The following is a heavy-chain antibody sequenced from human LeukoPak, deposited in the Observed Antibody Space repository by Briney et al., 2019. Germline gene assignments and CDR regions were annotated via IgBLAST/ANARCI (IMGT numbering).Heavy chain of an antibody. Sequence: ASVKVSCKASGYTFTDYYMHWMRQAPGQGLEWMGWINPNSGGTEYTQNFQGRVTMTRDTSISTAYMELSSLRSDDTAVYYCARGSGVAGGLERPIDPWGQGTLVTVSS. CDR3: ARGSGVAGGLERPIDP. CDR1: GYTFTDYY. D-gene: IGHD2-15*01. V-gene: IGHV1-2*02. J-gene: IGHJ5*02. CDR2: INPNSGGT.